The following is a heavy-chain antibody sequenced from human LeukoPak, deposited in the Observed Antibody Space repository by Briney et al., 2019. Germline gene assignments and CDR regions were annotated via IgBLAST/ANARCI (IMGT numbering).Heavy chain of an antibody. J-gene: IGHJ6*03. CDR3: ARVVPETYYDFWSGHYYYYYYMDV. CDR2: INHSGST. CDR1: GGSISSYY. D-gene: IGHD3-3*01. V-gene: IGHV4-34*01. Sequence: SETLSLTCTVSGGSISSYYWSWIRQPPGKGLEWIGEINHSGSTNYNPSLKSRVTISVDTSKNQFSLKLSSVTAADTAVYYCARVVPETYYDFWSGHYYYYYYMDVWGKGTTVTVSS.